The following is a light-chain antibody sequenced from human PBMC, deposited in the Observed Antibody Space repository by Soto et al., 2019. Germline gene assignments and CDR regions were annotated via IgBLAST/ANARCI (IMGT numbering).Light chain of an antibody. V-gene: IGKV3-15*01. CDR2: GAS. J-gene: IGKJ1*01. Sequence: EIMMTQSPATLSVSPGERATLSCRASQRVSSNLAWYQQKPGQAPRLLIYGASTRATGIPARFSGSGSGTECTLTISSLQSADFAVYYCQQYNNWPPWTFGQGTKVEIK. CDR3: QQYNNWPPWT. CDR1: QRVSSN.